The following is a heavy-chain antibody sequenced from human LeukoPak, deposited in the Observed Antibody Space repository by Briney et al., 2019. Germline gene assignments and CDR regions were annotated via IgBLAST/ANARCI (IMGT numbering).Heavy chain of an antibody. CDR3: AKGGRCSGGTCYWYFDY. Sequence: GGSLRLSCAASGFTVSSNEMSWVRQAPGKGLEWVSSISSSSAYISYADSVKGRFTISRDNSKNTLYLQMNSLRAEDTAVYYCAKGGRCSGGTCYWYFDYWGQGTLVTVSS. J-gene: IGHJ4*02. V-gene: IGHV3-21*04. D-gene: IGHD2-15*01. CDR2: ISSSSAYI. CDR1: GFTVSSNE.